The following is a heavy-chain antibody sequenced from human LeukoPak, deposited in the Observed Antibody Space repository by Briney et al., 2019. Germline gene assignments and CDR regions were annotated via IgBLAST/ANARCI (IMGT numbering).Heavy chain of an antibody. J-gene: IGHJ4*02. D-gene: IGHD6-19*01. Sequence: QPGGSLRLSCAASGFTFSIYSMNWVRQAPGKGLEWVSYISSSSSTIYYADSVKGRFTISRDNAKNSLYLQMNSLRAEDTAVYYCARDQEQWLGGYFDYWGQGTLVTVSS. CDR1: GFTFSIYS. V-gene: IGHV3-48*01. CDR2: ISSSSSTI. CDR3: ARDQEQWLGGYFDY.